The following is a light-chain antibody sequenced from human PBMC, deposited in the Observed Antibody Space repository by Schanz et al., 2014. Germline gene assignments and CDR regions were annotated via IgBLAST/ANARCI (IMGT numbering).Light chain of an antibody. CDR2: RNN. J-gene: IGLJ3*02. CDR3: QSYDSGLSGWV. CDR1: SSNIGNNY. Sequence: QSVLTQPPSVSAAPGQKVTISCSGSSSNIGNNYVSWYQQLPGTAPKLLIYRNNQRPSGVPDRFSGSKSGTSASLAISGLQAEDEAYYYCQSYDSGLSGWVFGGGTKLTVL. V-gene: IGLV1-40*01.